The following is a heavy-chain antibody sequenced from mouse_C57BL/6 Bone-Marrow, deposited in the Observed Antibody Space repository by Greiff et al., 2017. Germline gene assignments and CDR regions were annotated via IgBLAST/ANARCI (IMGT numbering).Heavy chain of an antibody. J-gene: IGHJ2*01. D-gene: IGHD1-1*01. CDR1: GFTFSSYG. Sequence: EVKVVESGGDLVKPGGSLKLSCAASGFTFSSYGMSWVRQTPDKRLEWVATISSGGSYTYYPDSVKGRFTISRDNAKNTLYLQMSSLKSEDTAMYYCARRGYGSSSLYYFDYWGQGTTLTVSS. CDR2: ISSGGSYT. CDR3: ARRGYGSSSLYYFDY. V-gene: IGHV5-6*01.